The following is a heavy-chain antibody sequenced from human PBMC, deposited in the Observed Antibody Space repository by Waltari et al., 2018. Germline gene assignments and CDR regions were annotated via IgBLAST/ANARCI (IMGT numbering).Heavy chain of an antibody. D-gene: IGHD6-13*01. CDR2: ISYDGSNK. Sequence: QVQLVESGGGVVQPGRSLRLSCAASGFTFSSYAMHWVHQAPGKGLEWVAVISYDGSNKYYADSVKGRFTISRDNSKNTLYLQMNSLRAEETAVYYCASQIAAAGLGGQGTLVTVSS. V-gene: IGHV3-30-3*01. CDR1: GFTFSSYA. J-gene: IGHJ4*02. CDR3: ASQIAAAGL.